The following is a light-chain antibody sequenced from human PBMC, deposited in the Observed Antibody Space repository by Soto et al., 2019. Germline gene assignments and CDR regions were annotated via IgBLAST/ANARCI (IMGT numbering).Light chain of an antibody. Sequence: QPVLTQPPSASGSPGQSVAISCTGTSSDIGAYKFVSWYQQHPGKAPKLIIYEVSIRPSGVPYRFSGSKSGNTASLTVSGLMAEDEADYYCSLYAGTNSVVFGGGTKLTVL. CDR2: EVS. CDR3: SLYAGTNSVV. V-gene: IGLV2-8*01. CDR1: SSDIGAYKF. J-gene: IGLJ2*01.